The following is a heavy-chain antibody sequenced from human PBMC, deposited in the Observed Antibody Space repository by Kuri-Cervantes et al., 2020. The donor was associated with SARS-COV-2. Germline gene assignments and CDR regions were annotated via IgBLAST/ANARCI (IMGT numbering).Heavy chain of an antibody. CDR3: ARNPARSSRGYSYGYFDY. Sequence: GESLKISCAASGFTFSSYAMHWVRQAPGKGLEWVAVISYDGSNKYYADSVKGRFTISRDNSRNTLYLQMNSLRAEDTAVYYCARNPARSSRGYSYGYFDYWGQGTLVTVSS. J-gene: IGHJ4*02. CDR1: GFTFSSYA. CDR2: ISYDGSNK. V-gene: IGHV3-30-3*01. D-gene: IGHD5-18*01.